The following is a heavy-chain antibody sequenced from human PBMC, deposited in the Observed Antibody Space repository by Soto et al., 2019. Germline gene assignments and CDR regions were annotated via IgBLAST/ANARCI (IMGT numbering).Heavy chain of an antibody. CDR3: AREQQQLVSNFDY. J-gene: IGHJ4*02. CDR1: GFTFSSYS. CDR2: ISSSSSYI. V-gene: IGHV3-21*01. D-gene: IGHD6-13*01. Sequence: GGSLRLSCAASGFTFSSYSMNWVRQAPGKGLEWVSSISSSSSYIYYADSVKGRFTISRDNAKNSLYLQMNSLRAEDTAVYYCAREQQQLVSNFDYWGQGTLVTVSS.